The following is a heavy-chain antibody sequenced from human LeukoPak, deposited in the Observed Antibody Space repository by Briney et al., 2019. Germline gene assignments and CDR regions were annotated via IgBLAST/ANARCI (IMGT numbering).Heavy chain of an antibody. V-gene: IGHV3-48*01. CDR2: ISSSSSTI. CDR1: GFTFSSYS. CDR3: AKDKAPIPRILYPILADY. Sequence: PGGSLRLSCAASGFTFSSYSMNWVRQAPGKGLEWVSYISSSSSTIYYADSVKGRFTISRDNAKNSLYLQMNSLRAEDTAVYYCAKDKAPIPRILYPILADYWGQGTLVTVSP. D-gene: IGHD2-8*01. J-gene: IGHJ4*02.